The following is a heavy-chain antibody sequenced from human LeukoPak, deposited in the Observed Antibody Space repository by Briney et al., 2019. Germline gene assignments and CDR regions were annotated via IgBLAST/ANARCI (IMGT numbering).Heavy chain of an antibody. Sequence: GGSLRLSCAASGFTFSSYWMHWVRQAPGKGLVWVSHINSAGSSTNYAGSVKGRFTISRDNAKSTLYRQVNSLRAEDTAVYYCANPPPDCSGGSCYYVYYYYMDVWGKGTTVTVSS. D-gene: IGHD2-15*01. CDR1: GFTFSSYW. V-gene: IGHV3-74*01. CDR3: ANPPPDCSGGSCYYVYYYYMDV. CDR2: INSAGSST. J-gene: IGHJ6*03.